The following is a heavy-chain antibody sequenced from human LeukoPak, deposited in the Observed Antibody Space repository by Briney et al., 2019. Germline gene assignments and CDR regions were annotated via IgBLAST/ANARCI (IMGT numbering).Heavy chain of an antibody. D-gene: IGHD3-10*01. CDR2: INHSGST. CDR3: ARHAFQRMVRGVIIRAGFDY. V-gene: IGHV4-34*01. J-gene: IGHJ4*02. Sequence: PSETLSLTCAVYGGPFRGYYWSWIPQPPGKGLEWIGEINHSGSTNYNPPLKSRVTISQDTSQKQFSLKLSSVTAADMAVYYCARHAFQRMVRGVIIRAGFDYWGQGTLVTVSS. CDR1: GGPFRGYY.